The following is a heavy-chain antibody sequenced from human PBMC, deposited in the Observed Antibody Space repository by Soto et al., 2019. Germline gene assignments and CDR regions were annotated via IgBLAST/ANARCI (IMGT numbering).Heavy chain of an antibody. Sequence: QVQLVQSGAEVKKPGSSVKVSCKASGGTFSSYAISWVRQAPGQGLEWMGGIIPIFGTANYAQKFQGRVTITADESTSTAYMELSSLRSEDTAVYYCARGIVVVVAASNYYYYGMDVWGQVTTVTVSS. CDR1: GGTFSSYA. D-gene: IGHD2-15*01. V-gene: IGHV1-69*01. CDR2: IIPIFGTA. CDR3: ARGIVVVVAASNYYYYGMDV. J-gene: IGHJ6*02.